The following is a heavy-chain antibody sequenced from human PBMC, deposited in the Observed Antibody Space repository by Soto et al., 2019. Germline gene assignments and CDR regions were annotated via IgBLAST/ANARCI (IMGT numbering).Heavy chain of an antibody. J-gene: IGHJ6*02. Sequence: GGSLRLSCAASGFTLSNAWMNWVRQAPGKGLEWVGRIKSKTDGGTTDYAAPVKGRFTISRDDSKNTLYLQMNSLKTEDTAVYYCARDRYSYYDFWSGSLPYYYYGMDVWGQGTTVTVSS. CDR3: ARDRYSYYDFWSGSLPYYYYGMDV. CDR2: IKSKTDGGTT. CDR1: GFTLSNAW. V-gene: IGHV3-15*07. D-gene: IGHD3-3*01.